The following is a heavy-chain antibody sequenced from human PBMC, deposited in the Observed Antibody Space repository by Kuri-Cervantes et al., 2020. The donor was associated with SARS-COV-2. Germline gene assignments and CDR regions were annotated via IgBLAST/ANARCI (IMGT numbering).Heavy chain of an antibody. CDR1: GYTFTSYA. D-gene: IGHD2-2*01. Sequence: ASVKVSCKASGYTFTSYAMHWVRQAPGQRLEWMGWINAGNGNTKYSQKFQGRVTITRDTSASTAYMELSSLRSEDTAVYYCARDTPYCSSNTCSDFWGQGTLVTVSS. CDR3: ARDTPYCSSNTCSDF. J-gene: IGHJ4*02. V-gene: IGHV1-3*01. CDR2: INAGNGNT.